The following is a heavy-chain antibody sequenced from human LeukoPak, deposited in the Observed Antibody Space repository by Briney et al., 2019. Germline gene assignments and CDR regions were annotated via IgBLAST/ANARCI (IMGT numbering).Heavy chain of an antibody. V-gene: IGHV3-30*04. Sequence: GGSLRLSCAASGFTFSSYAMHWVRQAPGKGLEWVAVISYDGSNKYYADSVEGRFTISRDNSKNTLYLQMNSLRAEDTAVYYCARSHVDTAMVDYWGQGTLVTVSS. CDR2: ISYDGSNK. D-gene: IGHD5-18*01. J-gene: IGHJ4*02. CDR1: GFTFSSYA. CDR3: ARSHVDTAMVDY.